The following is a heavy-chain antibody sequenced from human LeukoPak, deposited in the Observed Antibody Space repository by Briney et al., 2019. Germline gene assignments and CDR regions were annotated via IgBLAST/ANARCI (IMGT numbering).Heavy chain of an antibody. J-gene: IGHJ5*02. CDR3: ARDLGTTTPPNWFDP. V-gene: IGHV4-61*02. D-gene: IGHD1-14*01. Sequence: SETLSLTCTVSGGSISSGSYYWSWIRQPAGKGLEWIGRIYTSGSTNYNPSLKSRVTISVDTSKNQFSLKLSSVTAADTAVYYCARDLGTTTPPNWFDPWGQGTLVTVSS. CDR2: IYTSGST. CDR1: GGSISSGSYY.